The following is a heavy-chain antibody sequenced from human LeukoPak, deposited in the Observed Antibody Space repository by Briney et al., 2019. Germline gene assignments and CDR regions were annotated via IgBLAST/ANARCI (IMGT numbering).Heavy chain of an antibody. CDR2: MNPNSGNT. V-gene: IGHV1-8*01. J-gene: IGHJ4*02. CDR1: GYTFTSYD. Sequence: ASVKVYCKASGYTFTSYDINWVRQATGQGLEWMGWMNPNSGNTGYAQKFQGRVTMTRNTSISTAYMELSSLRSEDTAVSYCAIRNYYDSSGYHAPGYWGQGTLVTVSS. D-gene: IGHD3-22*01. CDR3: AIRNYYDSSGYHAPGY.